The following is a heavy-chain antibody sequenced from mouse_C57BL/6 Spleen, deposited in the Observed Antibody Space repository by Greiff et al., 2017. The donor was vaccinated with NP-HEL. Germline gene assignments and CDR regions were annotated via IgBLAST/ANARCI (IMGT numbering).Heavy chain of an antibody. V-gene: IGHV1-69*01. CDR1: GYTFTSYW. CDR2: IDPSDSYT. D-gene: IGHD2-3*01. J-gene: IGHJ1*03. CDR3: ARGGGLLRYFDV. Sequence: QVQLQQPGAELVMPGASVKLSCKASGYTFTSYWMHWVKQRPGQGLEWIGEIDPSDSYTNYNQKFKGKSTLTVDKSSSTAYMQLSSLTSEDSAVDYCARGGGLLRYFDVWGTGTTVTVSS.